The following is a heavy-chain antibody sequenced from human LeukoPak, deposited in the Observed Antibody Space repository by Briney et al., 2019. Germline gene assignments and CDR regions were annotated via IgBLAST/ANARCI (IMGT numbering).Heavy chain of an antibody. CDR2: INPNSGGT. J-gene: IGHJ4*02. CDR3: ARPRGYSGYSYGL. Sequence: ASVKVSCKASGYTFTRYYMHWVRQAPGQGREWVGWINPNSGGTNYAQKFQGRVTMTRDTSISTAYMELSRLRSDDTAVYYCARPRGYSGYSYGLWGQGTLVTVSS. CDR1: GYTFTRYY. D-gene: IGHD5-18*01. V-gene: IGHV1-2*02.